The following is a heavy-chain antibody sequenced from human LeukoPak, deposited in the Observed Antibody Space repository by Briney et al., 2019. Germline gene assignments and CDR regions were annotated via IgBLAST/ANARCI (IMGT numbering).Heavy chain of an antibody. D-gene: IGHD3-22*01. CDR1: GGSLSSGGYS. V-gene: IGHV4-30-2*01. Sequence: SQTLSLTCAVSGGSLSSGGYSWSWIRQPPGKGLEWIGYIYHSGSTYYNPSLKSRVTISVDRSKNQFSLKLSSVTAADTAVYYCARGPPITYYYDSSGFDYWGQGTLVTVSS. CDR3: ARGPPITYYYDSSGFDY. J-gene: IGHJ4*02. CDR2: IYHSGST.